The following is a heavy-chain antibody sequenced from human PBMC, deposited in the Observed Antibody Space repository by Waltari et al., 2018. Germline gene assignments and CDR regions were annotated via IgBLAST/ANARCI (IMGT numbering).Heavy chain of an antibody. J-gene: IGHJ6*02. D-gene: IGHD6-6*01. CDR3: ARGLSTAVAARFYYYYGMDV. Sequence: QVQLQQWGAGLLKPSETLSLTCAVYGGSFSGYYWSWIRQPPGKGLEWIGEINHCGSTNYNPSLKSRVTISVDTSKNQFSLKLSSVTAADTAVYYCARGLSTAVAARFYYYYGMDVWGQGTTVTVSS. V-gene: IGHV4-34*01. CDR1: GGSFSGYY. CDR2: INHCGST.